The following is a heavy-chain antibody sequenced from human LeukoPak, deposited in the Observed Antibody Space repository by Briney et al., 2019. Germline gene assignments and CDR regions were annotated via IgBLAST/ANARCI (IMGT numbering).Heavy chain of an antibody. J-gene: IGHJ4*02. V-gene: IGHV3-30*02. CDR3: AKDQWLVQGY. CDR2: IRYDGTNK. D-gene: IGHD6-19*01. CDR1: GFTFSNYW. Sequence: PGGSLRLSCAASGFTFSNYWMSWVRQAPGKGLEWVAFIRYDGTNKYYADSVKGRFTISRDNSKNTLFLQMNSLRAEDTAVYYCAKDQWLVQGYWGQGTLVTVSS.